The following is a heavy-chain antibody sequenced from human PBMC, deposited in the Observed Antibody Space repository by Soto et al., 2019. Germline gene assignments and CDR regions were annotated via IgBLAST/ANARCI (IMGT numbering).Heavy chain of an antibody. J-gene: IGHJ5*02. CDR2: IYYSGIT. Sequence: SETLSLTCTVSGDSISNSNYYWGWIPQPPGKGLEWIANIYYSGITYCNPSLKSRVAISVDTSKNQFSLKLSSVTAADTAIYYCARSNSGYYKWFDPWGQVTLVTVS. V-gene: IGHV4-39*01. CDR1: GDSISNSNYY. CDR3: ARSNSGYYKWFDP. D-gene: IGHD3-22*01.